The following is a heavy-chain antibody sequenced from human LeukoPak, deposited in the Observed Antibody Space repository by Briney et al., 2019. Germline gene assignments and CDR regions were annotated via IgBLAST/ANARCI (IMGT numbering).Heavy chain of an antibody. CDR1: GFTFSNAW. Sequence: GGSLRLSCAASGFTFSNAWMSWVRQAPGKGLEWVGRIKSKTDGGTTDYAAPVKGRFTISRDDSKNTLYLQMNSLKTGDTAVYYCTTSYYYDSSGSSYYMDVWGKGTTVTVSS. D-gene: IGHD3-22*01. CDR2: IKSKTDGGTT. CDR3: TTSYYYDSSGSSYYMDV. V-gene: IGHV3-15*01. J-gene: IGHJ6*03.